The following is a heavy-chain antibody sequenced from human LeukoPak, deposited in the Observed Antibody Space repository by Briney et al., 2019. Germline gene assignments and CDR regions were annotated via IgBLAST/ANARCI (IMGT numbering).Heavy chain of an antibody. J-gene: IGHJ3*02. D-gene: IGHD1-26*01. CDR1: GGSISVYY. CDR3: ARFYSGSPLDI. V-gene: IGHV4-59*01. CDR2: MYYSGST. Sequence: SETLSLTCTVSGGSISVYYWSWIRQPPGKGLEWIGYMYYSGSTNYNPSLKSRVTISVDTSKNQFSLKLSFVTAADSAVYYCARFYSGSPLDIWGQGTMVTVSS.